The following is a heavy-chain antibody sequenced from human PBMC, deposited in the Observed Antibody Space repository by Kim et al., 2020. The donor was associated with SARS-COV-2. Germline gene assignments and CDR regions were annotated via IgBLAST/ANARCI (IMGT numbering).Heavy chain of an antibody. CDR2: ISYDGSNK. Sequence: GGSLRLSCAASGFTFSSYGMHWVRQAPGKGLEWVAVISYDGSNKYYADSVKGRFTISRDNSKNTLYLQMNSLRAEDTAVYYCALIGQDFDPWGQGTPVTVSS. CDR1: GFTFSSYG. D-gene: IGHD2-15*01. J-gene: IGHJ5*02. V-gene: IGHV3-30*03. CDR3: ALIGQDFDP.